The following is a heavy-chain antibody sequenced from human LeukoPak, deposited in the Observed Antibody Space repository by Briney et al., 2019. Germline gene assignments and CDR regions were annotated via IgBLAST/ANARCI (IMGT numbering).Heavy chain of an antibody. V-gene: IGHV1-2*02. Sequence: ASVKVSCKASGYTFTGYYMHWVRQPPGQGLERMGWINPNSGGTNYAQKFQGRVTMTRDTSISTAYMEMSRLRSDDTAVYYCARDPQGAVAGTFLDYWGQGTLVTVSS. CDR1: GYTFTGYY. CDR2: INPNSGGT. D-gene: IGHD6-19*01. CDR3: ARDPQGAVAGTFLDY. J-gene: IGHJ4*02.